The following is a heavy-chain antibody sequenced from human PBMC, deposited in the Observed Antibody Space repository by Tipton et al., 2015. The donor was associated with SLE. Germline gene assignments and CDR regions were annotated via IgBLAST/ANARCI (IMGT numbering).Heavy chain of an antibody. CDR3: ARAYGLASPGSLDY. CDR2: IHNSGQT. CDR1: SGSIDRADSY. J-gene: IGHJ4*02. D-gene: IGHD1-26*01. Sequence: TLSLTCTASSGSIDRADSYWSWIRHYPEKGLEWIGYIHNSGQTHYNPSVESRLSLSLDTSKNQFSLRLNSVTAADTAVYYCARAYGLASPGSLDYWGQGALVIVSS. V-gene: IGHV4-31*03.